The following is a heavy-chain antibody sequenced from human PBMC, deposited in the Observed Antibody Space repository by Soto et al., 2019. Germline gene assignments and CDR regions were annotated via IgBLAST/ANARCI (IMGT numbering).Heavy chain of an antibody. D-gene: IGHD6-6*01. J-gene: IGHJ6*03. Sequence: SETLSLTCTVSGGSISSGGYYWSWIRQHPGKGLEWFGYIYYSGSTYYNPSLKSRVTISVDTSKNQFSLKLSSVTAADTAVYYCARVVAARPTFGPGPYYYYMDDWGKGPPVTVPS. V-gene: IGHV4-31*03. CDR3: ARVVAARPTFGPGPYYYYMDD. CDR2: IYYSGST. CDR1: GGSISSGGYY.